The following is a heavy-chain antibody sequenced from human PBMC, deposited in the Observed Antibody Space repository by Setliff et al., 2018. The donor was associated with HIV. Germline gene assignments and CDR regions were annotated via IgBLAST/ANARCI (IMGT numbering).Heavy chain of an antibody. CDR2: IYWDDDR. J-gene: IGHJ4*02. CDR1: GFSITSGYY. D-gene: IGHD2-15*01. CDR3: AHGYCSGGSCYHAY. V-gene: IGHV2-5*02. Sequence: TLSLTCDVSGFSITSGYYWGWIRQPPGKALDWLALIYWDDDRRYRPSLKSRLTITKDTSKNQVVLTLTNMDPVDTATYYCAHGYCSGGSCYHAYWGQGTLVTVSS.